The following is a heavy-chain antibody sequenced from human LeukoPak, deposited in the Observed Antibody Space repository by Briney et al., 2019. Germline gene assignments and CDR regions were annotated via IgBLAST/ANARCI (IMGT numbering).Heavy chain of an antibody. CDR2: FYSGGTL. CDR3: TRQRSEVTTFDY. CDR1: GFTVSRNY. D-gene: IGHD4-17*01. Sequence: PGGSLRLSFVASGFTVSRNYMSWVRQAPGKGLEWVSAFYSGGTLYYADSVKGRFTISTDNSKNTLYLQMNSLRAEDTAMYYCTRQRSEVTTFDYWGQGTRVTVSS. V-gene: IGHV3-66*04. J-gene: IGHJ4*02.